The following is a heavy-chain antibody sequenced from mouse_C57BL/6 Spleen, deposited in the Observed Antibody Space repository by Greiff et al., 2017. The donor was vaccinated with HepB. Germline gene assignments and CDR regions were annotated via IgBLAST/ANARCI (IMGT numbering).Heavy chain of an antibody. J-gene: IGHJ1*03. Sequence: VQLQQSGPELVKPGASVKISCKASGYTFTDYYMNWVKQSHGKSLEWIGDINPNNGGTSYNQKFKGKATLTVDKSSSTAYMELRSLTSEDSAVYYCARPPITTVVEGYFDVWGTGTTVTVSS. V-gene: IGHV1-26*01. CDR2: INPNNGGT. D-gene: IGHD1-1*01. CDR3: ARPPITTVVEGYFDV. CDR1: GYTFTDYY.